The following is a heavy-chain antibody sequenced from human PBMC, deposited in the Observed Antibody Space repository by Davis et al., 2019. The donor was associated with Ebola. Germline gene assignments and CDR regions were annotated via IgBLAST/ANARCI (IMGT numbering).Heavy chain of an antibody. CDR1: GYTFTSYG. D-gene: IGHD3-10*01. CDR3: ARERGWFGELLVDY. V-gene: IGHV1-3*01. Sequence: ASVKVSCKASGYTFTSYGISWMRQAPGQRLEWMGWINAGNGNTKYSQKFQGRVTITRDTSASTAYMELSSLRSEDTAVYYCARERGWFGELLVDYWGQGTLVTVSS. CDR2: INAGNGNT. J-gene: IGHJ4*02.